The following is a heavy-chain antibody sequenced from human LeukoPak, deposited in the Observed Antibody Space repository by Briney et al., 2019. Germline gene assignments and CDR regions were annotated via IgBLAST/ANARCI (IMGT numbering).Heavy chain of an antibody. V-gene: IGHV3-9*01. CDR2: ISWKSNRI. J-gene: IGHJ6*02. Sequence: PGRSLRLSCEASGFTFDDYAMHWVRQAPGKGLEWVSGISWKSNRIGYADSVKGRFTISRDNAKNSLYLQMNSLRAEDTALYYCAKGDGYAPYNYGMDVWGQGTTVTVSS. D-gene: IGHD2-21*01. CDR1: GFTFDDYA. CDR3: AKGDGYAPYNYGMDV.